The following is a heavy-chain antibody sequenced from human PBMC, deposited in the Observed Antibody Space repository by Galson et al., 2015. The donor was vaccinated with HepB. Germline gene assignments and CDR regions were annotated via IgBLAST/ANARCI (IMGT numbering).Heavy chain of an antibody. J-gene: IGHJ5*02. CDR3: ALVGATITGWFDP. D-gene: IGHD1-26*01. V-gene: IGHV4-34*01. CDR1: GGSFSGYY. CDR2: INHSGST. Sequence: ETLSLTCAVYGGSFSGYYWSWIRQPPGKGLEWIGEINHSGSTNYNPSLKSRVTISVDTSKNQFSLKLSSVTAADTAVYYCALVGATITGWFDPWGQGTLVTVSS.